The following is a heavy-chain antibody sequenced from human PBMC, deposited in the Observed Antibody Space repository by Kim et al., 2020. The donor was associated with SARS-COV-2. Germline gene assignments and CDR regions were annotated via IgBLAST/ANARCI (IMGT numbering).Heavy chain of an antibody. J-gene: IGHJ4*02. V-gene: IGHV3-33*06. Sequence: GSNNYYAGSVKGRITISRENSQNMLFLQMNSLRAEDTAVYYCANFESWGQGTLVTVSS. CDR2: GSNN. CDR3: ANFES.